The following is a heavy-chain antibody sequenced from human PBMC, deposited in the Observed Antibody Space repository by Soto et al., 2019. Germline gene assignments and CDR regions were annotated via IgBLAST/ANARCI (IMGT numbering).Heavy chain of an antibody. V-gene: IGHV3-23*01. D-gene: IGHD6-25*01. CDR3: ANSFCSSSSGVFLWVDP. CDR1: GFDFSSYA. J-gene: IGHJ5*02. CDR2: ISGTGVPI. Sequence: EVQLLESGGGLVHPGGSLRLSCAASGFDFSSYAMSWVRQAPGKGLECISLISGTGVPILYAESVKGRFSVSRDNSKDTLFLEMNNLGVDDTAMYYCANSFCSSSSGVFLWVDPGGPGTLVTVSS.